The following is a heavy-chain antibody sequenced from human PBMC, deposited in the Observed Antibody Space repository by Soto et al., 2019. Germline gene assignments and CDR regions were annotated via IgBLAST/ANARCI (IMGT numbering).Heavy chain of an antibody. Sequence: ETLSLTCAVSGGSISSSNWWSWVRQPPGKGLEWIGEIYHSGSTNYNPSLKSRVTISVDKSKNQFSLKLSSVTAADTAVYYCARDRFLAAAGRYYYYGMDVWGQGTTVTVSS. CDR1: GGSISSSNW. V-gene: IGHV4-4*02. CDR2: IYHSGST. CDR3: ARDRFLAAAGRYYYYGMDV. D-gene: IGHD6-13*01. J-gene: IGHJ6*02.